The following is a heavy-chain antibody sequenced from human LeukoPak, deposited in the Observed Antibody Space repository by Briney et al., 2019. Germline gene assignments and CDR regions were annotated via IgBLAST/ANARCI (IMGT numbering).Heavy chain of an antibody. J-gene: IGHJ3*02. Sequence: ASVKVSCKASGGTFSSYAISWVRQAPGQGLEWMGRIIPIFGTANYAQKFQGRVTITTDESTSTAYMELSSLRSEDTAVYYGARDWVAAAVPDAFDIWGQGTMVTVS. CDR2: IIPIFGTA. CDR1: GGTFSSYA. V-gene: IGHV1-69*05. D-gene: IGHD6-13*01. CDR3: ARDWVAAAVPDAFDI.